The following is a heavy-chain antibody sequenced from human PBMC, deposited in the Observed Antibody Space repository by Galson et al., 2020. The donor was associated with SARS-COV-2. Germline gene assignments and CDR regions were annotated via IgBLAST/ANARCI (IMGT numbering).Heavy chain of an antibody. CDR2: INTNTGNP. J-gene: IGHJ6*02. Sequence: ASVKVSCKASGYTFTSYAMNWVRQAPGQGLEWMGWINTNTGNPTYAQGFTGRFVFSLDTSVSTAYLQISSLKAEDTAVYYCARGWELLGLNYYYYGMDVWGQGTTVTVSS. CDR3: ARGWELLGLNYYYYGMDV. V-gene: IGHV7-4-1*02. D-gene: IGHD1-26*01. CDR1: GYTFTSYA.